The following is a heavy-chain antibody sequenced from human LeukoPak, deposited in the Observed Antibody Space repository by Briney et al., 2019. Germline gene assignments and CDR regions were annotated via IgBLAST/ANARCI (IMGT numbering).Heavy chain of an antibody. CDR1: GFTFSTYA. J-gene: IGHJ4*02. V-gene: IGHV3-23*01. CDR3: AGISYSGTWPVGY. Sequence: GGSLRLSCAASGFTFSTYAMSWVRQAPGKGLEWISLICASGDTTYYADSVRGRFTISRDNSKNTLYLQMNTLTAEDTALYYCAGISYSGTWPVGYWGQGTLVTVTA. CDR2: ICASGDTT. D-gene: IGHD6-25*01.